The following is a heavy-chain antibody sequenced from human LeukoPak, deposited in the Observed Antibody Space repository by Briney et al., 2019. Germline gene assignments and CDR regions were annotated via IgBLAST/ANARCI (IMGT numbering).Heavy chain of an antibody. CDR3: ARDSPGSYFPPYHYNLGV. V-gene: IGHV1-2*02. CDR2: INPKSGDT. CDR1: GYAFTGYH. D-gene: IGHD3-10*01. J-gene: IGHJ6*03. Sequence: ASVTVSCKTSGYAFTGYHMHWVRQAPGQGLEWMGWINPKSGDTYYAQKFQGRVTMTRDTSINTAYMELRWLKSDDTAVYYCARDSPGSYFPPYHYNLGVWGKGTTVTISS.